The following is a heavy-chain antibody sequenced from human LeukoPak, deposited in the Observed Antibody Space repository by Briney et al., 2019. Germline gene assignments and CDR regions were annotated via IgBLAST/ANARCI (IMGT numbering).Heavy chain of an antibody. CDR3: ASQTYYYGSGSVGFFDP. D-gene: IGHD3-10*01. Sequence: PSETLSLTCTVSGGSISSYYWSWIRQPPGKGLEWIGYIYYSGSTNYNPSLKSRVTISVDTSKNQFSLKLSSVTAADTAVYYCASQTYYYGSGSVGFFDPWGQGTLVTVSP. CDR1: GGSISSYY. CDR2: IYYSGST. V-gene: IGHV4-59*01. J-gene: IGHJ5*02.